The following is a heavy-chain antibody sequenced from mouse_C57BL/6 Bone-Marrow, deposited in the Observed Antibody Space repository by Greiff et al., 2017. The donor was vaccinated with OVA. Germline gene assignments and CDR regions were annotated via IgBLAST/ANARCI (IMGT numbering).Heavy chain of an antibody. Sequence: EVQGVESGGGLVKPGGSLKLSCAASGFTFSSYAMSWVRQTPEKRLEWVATISDGGSYTYYPDNVKGRFTISRDNAKNNLYLQMSHLKSEDTAMYYCARDDGSRGDWYFDVWGTGTTVTVSS. CDR3: ARDDGSRGDWYFDV. V-gene: IGHV5-4*01. D-gene: IGHD1-1*01. CDR2: ISDGGSYT. CDR1: GFTFSSYA. J-gene: IGHJ1*03.